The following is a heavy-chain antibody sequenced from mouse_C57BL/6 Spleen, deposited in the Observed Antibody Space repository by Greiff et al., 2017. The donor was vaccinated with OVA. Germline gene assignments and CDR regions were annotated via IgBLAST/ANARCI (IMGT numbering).Heavy chain of an antibody. D-gene: IGHD1-1*01. V-gene: IGHV1-80*01. J-gene: IGHJ1*03. CDR3: ARSNYGRRGFDV. CDR1: GYAFSSYW. Sequence: VQLQQSGAELVKPGASVKISCKASGYAFSSYWMNWVKQRPGKGLEWIGQIYPGDGDINYNGKFKGRATLTADKYSSTAYMQLSSLTTEDSAVYFCARSNYGRRGFDVWGTGTTVTVSS. CDR2: IYPGDGDI.